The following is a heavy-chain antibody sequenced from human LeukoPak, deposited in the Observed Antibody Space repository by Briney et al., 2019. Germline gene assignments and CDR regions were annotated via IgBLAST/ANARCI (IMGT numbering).Heavy chain of an antibody. CDR1: GYTFTTYY. J-gene: IGHJ4*02. D-gene: IGHD3-22*01. Sequence: ASVKLSCKTSGYTFTTYYIHWVRQAPGQGLEWLGIINPSGGTTTCAQKFQGRVTMTRDTSTSTVYMELNTLRSEDTAVYYCARGSNYYYDVTADYPRYWGQGTLVTVSS. V-gene: IGHV1-46*01. CDR2: INPSGGTT. CDR3: ARGSNYYYDVTADYPRY.